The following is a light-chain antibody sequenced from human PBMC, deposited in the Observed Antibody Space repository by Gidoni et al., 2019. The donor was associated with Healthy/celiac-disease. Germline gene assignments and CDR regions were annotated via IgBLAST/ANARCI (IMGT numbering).Light chain of an antibody. V-gene: IGKV3-11*01. CDR3: QQRSNWPPIT. CDR2: VAS. J-gene: IGKJ5*01. CDR1: QSVSSY. Sequence: EIVLTQSPATMSLSPGERATRSSRARQSVSSYLAWYQQKPGQAPRPLIYVASNSATVLLARFSGRGSWTDFTLTISRLVPEDFAVYYCQQRSNWPPITFGQGTRLEIK.